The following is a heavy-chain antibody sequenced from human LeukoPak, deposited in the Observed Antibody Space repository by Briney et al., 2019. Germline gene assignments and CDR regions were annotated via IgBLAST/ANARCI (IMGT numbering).Heavy chain of an antibody. CDR1: GGSISSYY. V-gene: IGHV4-59*01. CDR2: IYYSGST. J-gene: IGHJ6*03. Sequence: PSETLSLTCTVSGGSISSYYWSWIRQPPGKGLEWIGYIYYSGSTNYNPSLKSRVTISVDTSKNQFSLKLSSVTAADTAVYYCARVVSTHCSSTSCYTNYYYYMDVWGKGTTVTVSS. CDR3: ARVVSTHCSSTSCYTNYYYYMDV. D-gene: IGHD2-2*02.